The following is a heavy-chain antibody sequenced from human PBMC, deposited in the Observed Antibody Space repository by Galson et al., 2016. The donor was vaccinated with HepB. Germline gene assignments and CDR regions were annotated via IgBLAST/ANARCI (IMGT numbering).Heavy chain of an antibody. CDR3: GRGQLGNWIDP. Sequence: TLSLTCTVSGGSISSGGYYWGWIRQHPGKGLEWIGYIYYTGTTYYSPSLKSRVTISIDTSKDQFSLKLKSVTAADTAVYYCGRGQLGNWIDPWGRGTLVTVSS. CDR2: IYYTGTT. V-gene: IGHV4-31*03. D-gene: IGHD1-1*01. J-gene: IGHJ5*02. CDR1: GGSISSGGYY.